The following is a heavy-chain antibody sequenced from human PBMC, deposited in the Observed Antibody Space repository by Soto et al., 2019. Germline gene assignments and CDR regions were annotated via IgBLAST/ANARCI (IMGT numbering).Heavy chain of an antibody. V-gene: IGHV1-18*01. CDR3: AREIAVAGHHAFDY. D-gene: IGHD6-19*01. J-gene: IGHJ4*02. Sequence: QVQLVQSGAEVKKPGASVKVSCKASGYTFTSYGISWLRQAPGQGLEWMGWISAYNGNTNYSLKLQGRVTRTTHTXRSPAYMELRSLRSDDTAVYSCAREIAVAGHHAFDYGGQGTLVTVSS. CDR2: ISAYNGNT. CDR1: GYTFTSYG.